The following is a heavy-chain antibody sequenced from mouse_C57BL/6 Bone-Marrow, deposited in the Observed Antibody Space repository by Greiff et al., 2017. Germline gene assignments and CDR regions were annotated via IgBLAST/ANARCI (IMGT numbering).Heavy chain of an antibody. Sequence: VKLQESGAELARPGASVKMSCKASGYTFTRYTMHWVKQRPGQGLEWIGYINPSSGYTKYNQKFKDKATLTADKSSSTAYMQLRSLTSEVSAVYYCARYSSGYVWFAYWGQGNLVTVSA. CDR3: ARYSSGYVWFAY. D-gene: IGHD3-2*02. CDR1: GYTFTRYT. J-gene: IGHJ3*01. CDR2: INPSSGYT. V-gene: IGHV1-4*01.